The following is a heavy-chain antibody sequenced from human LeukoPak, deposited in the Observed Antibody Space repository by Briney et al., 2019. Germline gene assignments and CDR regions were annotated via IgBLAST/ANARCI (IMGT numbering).Heavy chain of an antibody. V-gene: IGHV3-30*18. D-gene: IGHD6-19*01. CDR1: GFTFSSYG. CDR2: ISYDGSNK. CDR3: AKAQRPQWLVPNDAFDI. Sequence: GRSLRLSCAASGFTFSSYGMHWVRQAPGKGLEWVAVISYDGSNKYYADSVKGRFTISRDNSKNTLYLQMNSLRAEDTAVYYCAKAQRPQWLVPNDAFDIWGQGTMVTVSS. J-gene: IGHJ3*02.